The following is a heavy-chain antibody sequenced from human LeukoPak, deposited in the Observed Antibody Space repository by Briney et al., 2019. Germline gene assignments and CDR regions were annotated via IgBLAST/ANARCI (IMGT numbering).Heavy chain of an antibody. D-gene: IGHD3-22*01. CDR2: INHSGST. CDR1: GGSFSGYY. CDR3: ARAGRLLPLDY. J-gene: IGHJ4*02. V-gene: IGHV4-34*01. Sequence: SETLSLTCAVYGGSFSGYYWSWIRQPPGKGLEWIGEINHSGSTNYNPSLKSRVTISVDTSKNQFSLKLSSVTAADTAVYYCARAGRLLPLDYWGQGTLVTVSS.